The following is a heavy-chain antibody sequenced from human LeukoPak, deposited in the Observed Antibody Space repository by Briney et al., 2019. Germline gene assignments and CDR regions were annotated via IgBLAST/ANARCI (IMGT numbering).Heavy chain of an antibody. CDR2: ISGSGGST. CDR1: GFTFSGYA. J-gene: IGHJ4*02. Sequence: GGSLRLSCAASGFTFSGYAMSWVRQAPGKGLEWVSAISGSGGSTYYADSVKSRFTISRDNSKNTLYLQMNSLRAEDTAVYYCATRPSGSYGSVDYWGQGTLVTVSS. V-gene: IGHV3-23*01. CDR3: ATRPSGSYGSVDY. D-gene: IGHD1-26*01.